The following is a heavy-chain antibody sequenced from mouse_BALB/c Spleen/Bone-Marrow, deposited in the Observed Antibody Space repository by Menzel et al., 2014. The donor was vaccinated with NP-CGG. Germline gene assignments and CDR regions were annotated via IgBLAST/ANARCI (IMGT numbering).Heavy chain of an antibody. CDR3: ARGYDYDSWFAY. CDR1: GFSFSGYG. V-gene: IGHV5-6-3*01. D-gene: IGHD2-4*01. Sequence: EVQLQQSGGGLVQPGGSLKLSCAASGFSFSGYGMSWVRQTSDKRLELVATINSNGGSTYYSDSVRGRFTISRDNAKNTLYLQMSSLKSEDTAMYYYARGYDYDSWFAYWGQGTLVTVSA. J-gene: IGHJ3*01. CDR2: INSNGGST.